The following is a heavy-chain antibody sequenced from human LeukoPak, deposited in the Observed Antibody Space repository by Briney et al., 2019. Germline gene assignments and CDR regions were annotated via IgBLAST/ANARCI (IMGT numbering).Heavy chain of an antibody. V-gene: IGHV3-53*01. D-gene: IGHD6-13*01. Sequence: GGSLRLSCAASGFTFSDYYMSWIRQAPGKGLEWVSVIYSGGSTYYADSVKGRFTISRDNSKNTLYLQMNSLRAEDTAVYYCARGWGSRGAFDIWGQGTMVTVSS. J-gene: IGHJ3*02. CDR2: IYSGGST. CDR1: GFTFSDYY. CDR3: ARGWGSRGAFDI.